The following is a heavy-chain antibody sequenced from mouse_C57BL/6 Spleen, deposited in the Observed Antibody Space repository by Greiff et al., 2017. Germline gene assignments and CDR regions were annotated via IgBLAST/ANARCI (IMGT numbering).Heavy chain of an antibody. D-gene: IGHD1-1*01. J-gene: IGHJ1*03. Sequence: EVQRVESGGDLVKPGGSLKLSCAASGFTFSSYGMSWVRQTPDKRLEWVATISSDGSYTYYPDSVKGRFTISRDNAKNTLYLQMSSLKSEDTAMYYCARQNYYGSSYRYFDVWGTGTTVTVSS. CDR1: GFTFSSYG. V-gene: IGHV5-6*01. CDR2: ISSDGSYT. CDR3: ARQNYYGSSYRYFDV.